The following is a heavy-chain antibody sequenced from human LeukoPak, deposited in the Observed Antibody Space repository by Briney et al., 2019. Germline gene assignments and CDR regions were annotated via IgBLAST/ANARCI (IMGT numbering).Heavy chain of an antibody. CDR3: ARGYSSSSYNWFDP. V-gene: IGHV4-34*01. Sequence: KPSETLSLTCAVDGGSFSGYYWSWIRQPPGKGLEWIGEINHSGSTNYNPSLKSRVTISVDTSKNQFSLKLSSVTAADTAVYYCARGYSSSSYNWFDPWGQGTLVTVSS. J-gene: IGHJ5*02. D-gene: IGHD6-6*01. CDR2: INHSGST. CDR1: GGSFSGYY.